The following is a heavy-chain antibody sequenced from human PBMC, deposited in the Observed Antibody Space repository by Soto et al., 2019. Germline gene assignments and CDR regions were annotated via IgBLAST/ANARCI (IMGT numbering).Heavy chain of an antibody. CDR3: ASDKITGLFDY. CDR1: GGSFSGYY. V-gene: IGHV4-34*01. CDR2: INHSGST. D-gene: IGHD2-8*02. Sequence: QVQLQQWGAGLLKPSETLSLTCAVYGGSFSGYYWTWIRQPPGTGLEWIGEINHSGSTNYNPSLNXGVTISVDTSKNQFSLKLTSVTAADTAVYYCASDKITGLFDYWGQGTLVTVSS. J-gene: IGHJ4*02.